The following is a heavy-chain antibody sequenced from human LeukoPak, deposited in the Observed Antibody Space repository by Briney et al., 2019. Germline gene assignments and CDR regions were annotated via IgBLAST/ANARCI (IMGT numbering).Heavy chain of an antibody. CDR3: ARDQGPDGYSSSWYSYYFDY. CDR1: GFTFSSYS. CDR2: ISSCSSYI. V-gene: IGHV3-21*01. D-gene: IGHD6-13*01. J-gene: IGHJ4*02. Sequence: KPGGSLRLSCAASGFTFSSYSMNWVRQAPGKGLEWVSSISSCSSYIYYADSVKGRFTISRDNAKNSLYLQMNSLRAEDTAVYYCARDQGPDGYSSSWYSYYFDYWDQGTLVTVSS.